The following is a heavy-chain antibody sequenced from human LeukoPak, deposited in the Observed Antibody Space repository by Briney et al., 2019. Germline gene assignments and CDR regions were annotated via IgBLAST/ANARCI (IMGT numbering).Heavy chain of an antibody. V-gene: IGHV4-4*02. CDR3: AREGGPYRPLDY. CDR1: GGSISTTNW. J-gene: IGHJ4*02. CDR2: VHLSGRT. Sequence: SGTQSLTCGVSGGSISTTNWWTWVRQPPGEGLEWIGEVHLSGRTHYNPSLESRVTMSVDMSENHISLRLTSVTAADTAVYYCAREGGPYRPLDYSGQGTLVTVSS.